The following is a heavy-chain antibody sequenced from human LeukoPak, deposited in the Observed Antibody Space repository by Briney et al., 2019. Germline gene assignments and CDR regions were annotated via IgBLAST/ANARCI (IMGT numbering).Heavy chain of an antibody. CDR2: IIPILGIA. D-gene: IGHD2-2*02. V-gene: IGHV1-69*04. Sequence: ASVKVSCKASGGTFSSYAISWVRQAPGQRLEWMGRIIPILGIANYAQKFQGRVTITADKSTSTAHMELINLRSDDTAVYYCARGTPYCSSASCYNYWGQGSLVTVSS. CDR3: ARGTPYCSSASCYNY. J-gene: IGHJ4*02. CDR1: GGTFSSYA.